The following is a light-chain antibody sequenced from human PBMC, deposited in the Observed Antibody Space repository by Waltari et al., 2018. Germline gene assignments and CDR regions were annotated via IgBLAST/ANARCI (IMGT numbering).Light chain of an antibody. CDR1: QSISSW. CDR3: QQYNSYSPIT. Sequence: DIQMTQSPSTLSASVGDRVTITCRASQSISSWLAWYQQKPGKAPKLLIYKASSLESGVPSMFSGSGSGTEFTFTISSLQPDDFATYYCQQYNSYSPITFGQGTRLEIK. J-gene: IGKJ5*01. V-gene: IGKV1-5*03. CDR2: KAS.